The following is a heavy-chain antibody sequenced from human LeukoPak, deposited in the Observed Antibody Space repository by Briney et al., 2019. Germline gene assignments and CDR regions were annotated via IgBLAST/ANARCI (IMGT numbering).Heavy chain of an antibody. D-gene: IGHD3-9*01. J-gene: IGHJ4*02. CDR1: GFTFSSYG. Sequence: GGSLRLSCAASGFTFSSYGMHWVRQAPGKGLEWVAVISYDGSNKYYADSVKGRFTISRDNSKNTLYLQMNSLRAEDTAVYYCARDREDILTGYYPFEGWGQGTLVTVSS. V-gene: IGHV3-30*03. CDR3: ARDREDILTGYYPFEG. CDR2: ISYDGSNK.